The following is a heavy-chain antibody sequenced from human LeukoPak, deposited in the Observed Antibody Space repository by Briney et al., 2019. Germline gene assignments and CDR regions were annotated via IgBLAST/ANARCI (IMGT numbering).Heavy chain of an antibody. CDR3: AKVLSGSQDY. Sequence: GGSLRLSCATSGFSFTDYPMNWVRQAPGKGLKWLSTITGGAENTYYADSVKGRFTISRDNSKNTVYLQMNSLRAEDTAVYYCAKVLSGSQDYWGQGTLVTV. CDR1: GFSFTDYP. J-gene: IGHJ4*02. V-gene: IGHV3-23*01. CDR2: ITGGAENT. D-gene: IGHD1-26*01.